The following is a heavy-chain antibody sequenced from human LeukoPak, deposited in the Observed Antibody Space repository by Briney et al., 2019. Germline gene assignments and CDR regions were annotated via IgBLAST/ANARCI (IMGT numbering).Heavy chain of an antibody. CDR2: MNPNSGNT. V-gene: IGHV1-8*03. D-gene: IGHD2-2*01. Sequence: ASAKVSCKASGYTFTSYDINWVRQATGQGLEWMGWMNPNSGNTGYAQKFQGRVTITRNTSISTAYMELSSLRSEDTAVYYCARSPWGYCSSTSCKDNWFDPWGQGTLVTVSS. CDR3: ARSPWGYCSSTSCKDNWFDP. J-gene: IGHJ5*02. CDR1: GYTFTSYD.